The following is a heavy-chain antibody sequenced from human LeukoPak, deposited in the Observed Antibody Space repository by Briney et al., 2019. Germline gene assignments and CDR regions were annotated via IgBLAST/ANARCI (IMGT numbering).Heavy chain of an antibody. CDR2: IYTSGST. J-gene: IGHJ4*02. CDR3: ARVYSSGWSYYFDY. D-gene: IGHD6-19*01. Sequence: SETLSLTCTVSGGSISSYYWSWIRQPAGKGLEWIGRIYTSGSTNYNPSLKSQVSMSVGTSKTQFSLKLSSVTAAGTAVYYCARVYSSGWSYYFDYWGQGTLVTVSS. V-gene: IGHV4-4*07. CDR1: GGSISSYY.